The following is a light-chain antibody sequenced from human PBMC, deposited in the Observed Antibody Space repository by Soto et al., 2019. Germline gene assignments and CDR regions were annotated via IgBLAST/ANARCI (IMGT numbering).Light chain of an antibody. CDR1: HIGSKS. V-gene: IGLV3-21*02. CDR2: FDS. J-gene: IGLJ1*01. CDR3: QVWDTSSEHYV. Sequence: SYGLTLPPSGTGAPGQTARIPCEGHHIGSKSVQGYQMKRGQGPVFVVYFDSARPSGVPERLSGANSGNTATLTISRVEAGDEADFYCQVWDTSSEHYVFGTGTKVTVL.